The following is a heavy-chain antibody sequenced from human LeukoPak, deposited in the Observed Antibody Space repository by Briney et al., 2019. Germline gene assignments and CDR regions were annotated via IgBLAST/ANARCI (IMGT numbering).Heavy chain of an antibody. V-gene: IGHV5-51*03. CDR1: GYTFSNYW. CDR3: ARLYTRLTRSIWGRFDH. CDR2: IYPGDSHT. D-gene: IGHD3-16*01. J-gene: IGHJ5*02. Sequence: PGESLTISCCVSGYTFSNYWIAGVRQTPGKGLDWLGIIYPGDSHTRYSPSFPGQVTISADKSSGTAYLQWNSLKASDTAIYYCARLYTRLTRSIWGRFDHWGQGTLVTVSS.